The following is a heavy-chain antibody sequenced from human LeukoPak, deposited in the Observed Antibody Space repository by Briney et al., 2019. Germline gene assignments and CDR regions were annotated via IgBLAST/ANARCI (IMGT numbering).Heavy chain of an antibody. Sequence: SETLSLTCAVYGGSFSGYYWSWIRQPPGKGLEWIGEINHSGSTNYNPSLKSRVTISVDTSKNQFSLKLSSVTAADTAVYYCARFGFAWHYYYGMDVWGQGTTVTVSS. CDR1: GGSFSGYY. D-gene: IGHD3-10*01. CDR3: ARFGFAWHYYYGMDV. V-gene: IGHV4-34*01. J-gene: IGHJ6*02. CDR2: INHSGST.